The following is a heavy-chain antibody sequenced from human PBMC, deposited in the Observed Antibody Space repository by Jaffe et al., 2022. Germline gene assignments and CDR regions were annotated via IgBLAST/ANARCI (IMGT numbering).Heavy chain of an antibody. V-gene: IGHV3-23*01. D-gene: IGHD6-13*01. CDR3: AKVYSSSWYSVTVRLYYFDY. Sequence: EVQLLESGGGLVQPGGSLRLSCAASGFTFSSYAMSWVRQAPGKGLEWVSAISGSGGSTYYADSVKGRFTISRDNSKNTLYLQMNSLRAEDTAVYYCAKVYSSSWYSVTVRLYYFDYWGQGTLVTVSS. CDR2: ISGSGGST. CDR1: GFTFSSYA. J-gene: IGHJ4*02.